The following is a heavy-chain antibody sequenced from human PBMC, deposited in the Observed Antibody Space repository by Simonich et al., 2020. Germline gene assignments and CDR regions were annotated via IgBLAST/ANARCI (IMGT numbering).Heavy chain of an antibody. CDR1: GFTFSSYA. Sequence: QVQLVESGGGVVQPGRSLRLSCAASGFTFSSYAMHWVRQAQGKGVEWGAVKAYDGSNKYYADSVKGRFTISRDNSKNTLYLQMNSLRAEDTAVYYCAREGAGNDAFDIWGQGTMVTVSS. CDR3: AREGAGNDAFDI. D-gene: IGHD1-26*01. CDR2: KAYDGSNK. J-gene: IGHJ3*02. V-gene: IGHV3-30*07.